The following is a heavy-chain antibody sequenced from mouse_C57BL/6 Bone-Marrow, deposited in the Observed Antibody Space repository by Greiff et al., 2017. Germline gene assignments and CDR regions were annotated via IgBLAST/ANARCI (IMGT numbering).Heavy chain of an antibody. D-gene: IGHD1-1*01. V-gene: IGHV5-15*01. Sequence: EVKLVESGGGLVQPGGSLKLSCAASGFTFSDYGMAWVRQAPRKGPEWVAFISNLAYSIYYADTVTGRFTISRENAKNTLYLEMSSLRSEDTAMYYCARHGSSYGGAMDYWGQGTSVTVSS. CDR2: ISNLAYSI. CDR1: GFTFSDYG. CDR3: ARHGSSYGGAMDY. J-gene: IGHJ4*01.